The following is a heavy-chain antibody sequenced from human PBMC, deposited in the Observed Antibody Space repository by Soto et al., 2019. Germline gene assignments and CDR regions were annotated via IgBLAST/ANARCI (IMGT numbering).Heavy chain of an antibody. Sequence: SETLSLTCTVSGGSISSYYWSWIRQPPGKGLEWIGYIYYSGSTNYNPSLKSRVTISVDTSKNQFSLKLSSVTAADTAVYYCATNYDFWSGYYSYWGQGTLVTVSS. J-gene: IGHJ4*02. CDR2: IYYSGST. V-gene: IGHV4-59*01. D-gene: IGHD3-3*01. CDR1: GGSISSYY. CDR3: ATNYDFWSGYYSY.